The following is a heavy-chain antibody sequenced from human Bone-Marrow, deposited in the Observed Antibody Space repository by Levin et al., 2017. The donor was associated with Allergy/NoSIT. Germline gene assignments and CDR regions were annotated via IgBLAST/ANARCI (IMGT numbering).Heavy chain of an antibody. V-gene: IGHV3-66*01. CDR2: FYTGGST. J-gene: IGHJ4*02. D-gene: IGHD3-10*01. Sequence: GESLKISFAASGFTVSSNYMFWVRQAPGKGLEWVSVFYTGGSTYYAGSVKGRFTISRDDSKNTLYLQMNSLTAEDTAVYYCASSPYYSSGPDYWGQGTLVTVSS. CDR3: ASSPYYSSGPDY. CDR1: GFTVSSNY.